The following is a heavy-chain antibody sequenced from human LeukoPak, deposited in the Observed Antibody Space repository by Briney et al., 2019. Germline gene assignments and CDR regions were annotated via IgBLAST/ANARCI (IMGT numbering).Heavy chain of an antibody. CDR3: ATYSSSYYYFGY. D-gene: IGHD6-13*01. CDR1: GFTFSNAY. J-gene: IGHJ4*02. V-gene: IGHV3-15*01. CDR2: IKSKTDGGTT. Sequence: GGSLRLSCAASGFTFSNAYMSWVRQAPGKGLEWVGRIKSKTDGGTTEYAAPVKGRFTISRDDSKNTLFLQMNSLNTEDAAVYYCATYSSSYYYFGYWGQGTLVTVSS.